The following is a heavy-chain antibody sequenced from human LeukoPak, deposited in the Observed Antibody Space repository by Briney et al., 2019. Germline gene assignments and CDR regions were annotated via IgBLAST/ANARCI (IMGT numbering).Heavy chain of an antibody. CDR1: GFTFSSNW. D-gene: IGHD6-13*01. CDR3: VRGQATAWGLDY. J-gene: IGHJ4*02. CDR2: ISTDARTI. V-gene: IGHV3-74*01. Sequence: GGSLRLSCADSGFTFSSNWMHWVRQAPGKGLVWVSHISTDARTITYADFVKGRFTISRDNAKNTVYLQMNSLRAEDTALYYCVRGQATAWGLDYWGQGTLVTVSS.